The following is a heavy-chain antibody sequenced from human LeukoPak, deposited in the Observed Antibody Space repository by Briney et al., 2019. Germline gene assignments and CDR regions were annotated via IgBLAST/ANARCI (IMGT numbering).Heavy chain of an antibody. CDR2: INPNSGGA. CDR3: ARSMDIVATITQGY. Sequence: ASVKVSCKAPGYTFTGYYMHWVRQAPGQGLEWMGWINPNSGGANYAQKFQGRVTMTRDTSISTAYMELSRLRSDDTAVYYCARSMDIVATITQGYWGQGTLVTVSS. J-gene: IGHJ4*02. V-gene: IGHV1-2*02. CDR1: GYTFTGYY. D-gene: IGHD5-12*01.